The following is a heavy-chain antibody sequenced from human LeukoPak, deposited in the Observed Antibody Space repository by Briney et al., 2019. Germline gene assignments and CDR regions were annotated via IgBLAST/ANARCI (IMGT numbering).Heavy chain of an antibody. V-gene: IGHV4-34*01. CDR1: GGSFSGYY. J-gene: IGHJ5*02. Sequence: ASETLSLTCAVYGGSFSGYYWSWIRQPPGKGLEWIGEINHSGSTNYNPSLKSRVTISVDTSKNQFSLKLSSVTAADTAVYYCARGVPAEDWFDPWGQGTLVTVSS. CDR3: ARGVPAEDWFDP. CDR2: INHSGST. D-gene: IGHD2-2*01.